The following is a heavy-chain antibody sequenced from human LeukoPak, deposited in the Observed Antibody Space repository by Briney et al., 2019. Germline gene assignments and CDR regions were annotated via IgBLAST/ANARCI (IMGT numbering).Heavy chain of an antibody. CDR2: ISHISHSVTT. V-gene: IGHV4-38-2*02. Sequence: SETLSLTCTVSGYSITSGYYWGWIRQPPGKGLEWIGSISHISHSVTTHYSPSLKSRVTISVDTSKNQFSLNLSSVTAADTAVYYCARAPRPALNDFWGQGTLVSVSS. CDR3: ARAPRPALNDF. J-gene: IGHJ4*02. CDR1: GYSITSGYY.